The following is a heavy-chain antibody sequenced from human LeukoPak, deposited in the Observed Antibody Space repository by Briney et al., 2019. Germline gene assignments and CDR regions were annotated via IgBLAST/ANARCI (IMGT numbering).Heavy chain of an antibody. V-gene: IGHV4-30-4*01. CDR2: IYYSGST. Sequence: SETLSLTCTVSGGSISSGDYYWSWIRQPPGKGLEWIGYIYYSGSTYYNPSLKSRVTISVDTSKNQFSLKLSSVTAADTAVYYCARVRTAMGEPCFDYWGQGTLVTVSS. CDR1: GGSISSGDYY. J-gene: IGHJ4*02. CDR3: ARVRTAMGEPCFDY. D-gene: IGHD5-18*01.